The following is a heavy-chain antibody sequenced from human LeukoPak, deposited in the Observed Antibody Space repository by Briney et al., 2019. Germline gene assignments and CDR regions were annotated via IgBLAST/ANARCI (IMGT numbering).Heavy chain of an antibody. CDR3: ALGSGYYPAFDI. CDR2: ISSSSSTI. CDR1: GFTLSSYS. D-gene: IGHD3-22*01. V-gene: IGHV3-48*01. J-gene: IGHJ3*02. Sequence: GGSLRLSCAASGFTLSSYSMNWVRQAPGKGLEWVSYISSSSSTIYYADSVKGRFTISRDNAKNSLYLQMNSLRAEDTAVYYCALGSGYYPAFDIWGQGTMVTVSS.